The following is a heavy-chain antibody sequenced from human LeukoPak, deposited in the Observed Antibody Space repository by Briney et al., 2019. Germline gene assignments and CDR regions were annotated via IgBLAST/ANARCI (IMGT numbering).Heavy chain of an antibody. Sequence: GGSLRLSCAASGFIFSHYTMTWVRQAPGKGLEWVSSINGSGDATLYADSVMGRFTIPRDNAKNTVSLQMNNLRAEDTAIYYCAKSDCGSDGCKLLNYWGQGTLVTASS. CDR2: INGSGDAT. J-gene: IGHJ4*02. D-gene: IGHD3-10*01. CDR3: AKSDCGSDGCKLLNY. V-gene: IGHV3-23*01. CDR1: GFIFSHYT.